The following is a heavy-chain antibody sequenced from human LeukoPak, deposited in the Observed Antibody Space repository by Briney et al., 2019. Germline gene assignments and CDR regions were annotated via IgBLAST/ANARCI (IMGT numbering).Heavy chain of an antibody. CDR2: MNPNSGNT. CDR1: GYTFTSYD. CDR3: ARGRRYCSSTSCRNWFDP. V-gene: IGHV1-8*01. J-gene: IGHJ5*02. D-gene: IGHD2-2*01. Sequence: ASVKVSCKASGYTFTSYDINWVRQATGQGLEWMGWMNPNSGNTGYARKFQGRVTMTRNTSISTAYMELSSLRSEDTAVYYCARGRRYCSSTSCRNWFDPWGQGTLVTVSS.